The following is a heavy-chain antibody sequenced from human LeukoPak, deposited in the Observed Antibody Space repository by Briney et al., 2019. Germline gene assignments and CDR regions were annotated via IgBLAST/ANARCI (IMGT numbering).Heavy chain of an antibody. J-gene: IGHJ4*02. Sequence: GESLKVSCKGSGYSFTSYWIGWVRQMPGKGLEWMGIIYPGDSDTRYSPSFQGQVTISADKSISTAYLQWSSLKASDIAMYYCARPRRWLQSGNYYFDYWGQGTLVTVSS. D-gene: IGHD5-24*01. V-gene: IGHV5-51*01. CDR1: GYSFTSYW. CDR2: IYPGDSDT. CDR3: ARPRRWLQSGNYYFDY.